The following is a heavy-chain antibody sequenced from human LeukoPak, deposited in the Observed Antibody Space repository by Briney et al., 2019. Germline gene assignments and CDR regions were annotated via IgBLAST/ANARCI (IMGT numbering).Heavy chain of an antibody. CDR1: GSTFSSYA. D-gene: IGHD6-13*01. Sequence: ASVKVSCKASGSTFSSYAISWVRQAPGQGLEWMGGIIPIFGTANYAQKFQGRVTITADESTSTAYMELSSLRSEDTAVYYCARGPGSSWYFDYWGQGTLVTVSS. V-gene: IGHV1-69*13. CDR2: IIPIFGTA. J-gene: IGHJ4*02. CDR3: ARGPGSSWYFDY.